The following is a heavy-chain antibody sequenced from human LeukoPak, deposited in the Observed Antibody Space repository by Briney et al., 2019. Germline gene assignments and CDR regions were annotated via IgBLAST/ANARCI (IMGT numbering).Heavy chain of an antibody. J-gene: IGHJ3*02. CDR1: GYSFTSYW. V-gene: IGHV5-51*01. Sequence: GESLKISCKGSGYSFTSYWIGWVRQMPGKGLEWMGIIYPGDSDTRYSPSFQGQVTISADKSISTAYLQWSSLKASDTAMYYCARPIGRGGWYDAFDIWGQGTMVTVSS. CDR2: IYPGDSDT. CDR3: ARPIGRGGWYDAFDI. D-gene: IGHD6-19*01.